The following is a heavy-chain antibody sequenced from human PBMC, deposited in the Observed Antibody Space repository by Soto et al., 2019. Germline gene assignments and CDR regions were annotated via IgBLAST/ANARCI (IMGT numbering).Heavy chain of an antibody. CDR1: GGSISSYY. Sequence: PSETLSLTCTVSGGSISSYYWSWIRQPPGKGLEWIGYIYYSGSTNYNPSLKSRVTISVDTSKNQFSLKLSSVTAADTAVYYCARTAAEQYYDFWSGYPTSNWFDPWGQGTLVTVSS. J-gene: IGHJ5*02. CDR3: ARTAAEQYYDFWSGYPTSNWFDP. V-gene: IGHV4-59*01. D-gene: IGHD3-3*01. CDR2: IYYSGST.